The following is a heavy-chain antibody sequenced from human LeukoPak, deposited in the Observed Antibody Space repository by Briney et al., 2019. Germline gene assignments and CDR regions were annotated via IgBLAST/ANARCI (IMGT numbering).Heavy chain of an antibody. J-gene: IGHJ6*03. CDR2: VFHSGGT. Sequence: PSETLSLTCTVSGGSISSGSYYWSWIRQPPGKGLEWIGYVFHSGGTLYNPSLQSRVTISVDTSKTQFSLKLSSVTAADTAVYYCARVVVFGVVSSDYYYYYMDVWGKGTTVTVSS. CDR3: ARVVVFGVVSSDYYYYYMDV. D-gene: IGHD3-3*01. CDR1: GGSISSGSYY. V-gene: IGHV4-61*01.